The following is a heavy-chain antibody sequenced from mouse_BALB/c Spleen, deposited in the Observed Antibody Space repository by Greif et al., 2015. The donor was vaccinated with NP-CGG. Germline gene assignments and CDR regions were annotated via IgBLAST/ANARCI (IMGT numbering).Heavy chain of an antibody. CDR1: GYTFTSYY. CDR3: TRSTYNAMDY. Sequence: VQLVESGAELVKPGASVKLSCEASGYTFTSYYMYWVKQRPGQGLEWIGGINPTNGGTNFNEKFKSKATLTVDKSSSTAYMQLSSLTSEDSAVYYCTRSTYNAMDYWGQGTSVTVSS. D-gene: IGHD6-1*01. V-gene: IGHV1S81*02. J-gene: IGHJ4*01. CDR2: INPTNGGT.